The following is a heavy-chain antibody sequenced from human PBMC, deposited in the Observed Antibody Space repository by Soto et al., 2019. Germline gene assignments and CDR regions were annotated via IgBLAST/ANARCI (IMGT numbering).Heavy chain of an antibody. J-gene: IGHJ4*02. Sequence: SETLSLTCTVSGGSISSYYWSWIRQPPGKGLEWIGYIYYSGSTNYNPSLKSRVTISVDTSKNQFSLKLSSVAAADTAVYYCARLRLGAATKSFAYWGQGTLVTVSS. D-gene: IGHD2-15*01. CDR2: IYYSGST. CDR1: GGSISSYY. V-gene: IGHV4-59*08. CDR3: ARLRLGAATKSFAY.